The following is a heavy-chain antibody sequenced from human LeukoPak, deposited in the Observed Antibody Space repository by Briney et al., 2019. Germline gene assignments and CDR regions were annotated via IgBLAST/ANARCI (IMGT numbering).Heavy chain of an antibody. V-gene: IGHV5-51*01. CDR3: ARLVDTTMADY. CDR1: GYSFTSYW. D-gene: IGHD5-18*01. CDR2: IYPDDSDT. J-gene: IGHJ4*02. Sequence: GESLKISCKASGYSFTSYWIGWVRQMPRKGLEWMGIIYPDDSDTRYSPSFQGQVTISADKSISTAYLLWSSLKASDTAMYYCARLVDTTMADYWGQGSLVTVSS.